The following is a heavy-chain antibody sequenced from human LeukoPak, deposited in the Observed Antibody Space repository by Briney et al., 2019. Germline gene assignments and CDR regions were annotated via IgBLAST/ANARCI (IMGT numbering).Heavy chain of an antibody. D-gene: IGHD3-22*01. V-gene: IGHV3-7*04. CDR2: IKQDGSEK. J-gene: IGHJ6*02. CDR1: GFTFSSYW. CDR3: ARGSSGYKPYGMDV. Sequence: PGGSLRLSCAASGFTFSSYWMTWVRQAPGKGLEWVANIKQDGSEKYYVDSVEGRFTISRDNAKNSLNLQMNSLRAEDTAVYYCARGSSGYKPYGMDVWGQGTTVTVSS.